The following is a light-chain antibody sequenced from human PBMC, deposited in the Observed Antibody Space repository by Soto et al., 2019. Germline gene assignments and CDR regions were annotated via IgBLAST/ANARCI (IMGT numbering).Light chain of an antibody. J-gene: IGLJ2*01. V-gene: IGLV2-14*01. CDR3: SSYTSSSTV. CDR1: SSDVGGYNY. Sequence: QSALTQPASVSGSPGQSITISCTGTSSDVGGYNYVSWNQQHPGKAPKLMIYEVSNRPSGVSNRFSGSKSGNTASLTISGLQAEDEADYYCSSYTSSSTVFGGGTKVTVL. CDR2: EVS.